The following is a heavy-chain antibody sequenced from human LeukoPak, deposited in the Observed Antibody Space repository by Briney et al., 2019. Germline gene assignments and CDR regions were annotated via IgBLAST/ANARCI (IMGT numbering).Heavy chain of an antibody. V-gene: IGHV3-21*01. J-gene: IGHJ4*02. D-gene: IGHD5-12*01. CDR1: GFTLSGHS. Sequence: GGSLRLSCAATGFTLSGHSMNWVRQAPGKGLDWVSSISPTSAYIYYADSVKGRFTISRDNAKNSLYLQMNSLRAEDTAVYYCARDRGGYSGYDEGYYFDYWGQGTLVTVSS. CDR2: ISPTSAYI. CDR3: ARDRGGYSGYDEGYYFDY.